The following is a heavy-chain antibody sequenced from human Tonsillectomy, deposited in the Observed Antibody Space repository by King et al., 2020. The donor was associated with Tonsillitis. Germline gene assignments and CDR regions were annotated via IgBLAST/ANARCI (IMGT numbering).Heavy chain of an antibody. CDR3: ARPEYSGYEEEH. J-gene: IGHJ1*01. V-gene: IGHV3-7*01. D-gene: IGHD5-12*01. CDR2: INQDGSEK. CDR1: GFTFSSYW. Sequence: VQLVESGGGLVQPGGSLRLSCAASGFTFSSYWMSWVRQAPGKGLEWVANINQDGSEKYYVDSVKGRFTISRDYAKNSLYLQMNSLRAEDKAVYYCARPEYSGYEEEHWGQGTLVTVSS.